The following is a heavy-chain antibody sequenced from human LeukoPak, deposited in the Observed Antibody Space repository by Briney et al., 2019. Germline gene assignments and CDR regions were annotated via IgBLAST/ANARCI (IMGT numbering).Heavy chain of an antibody. CDR2: IYSSGNT. CDR3: MRHPGSGWYDY. D-gene: IGHD6-19*01. Sequence: SETLSLTCTVSGGSINSYYWSWIRQPPGKGLEWIGYIYSSGNTQYNPSLKSRVTISVETSKNQFSPKLHPVTPADSAVFYLMRHPGSGWYDYWGQGTLVTVSS. CDR1: GGSINSYY. V-gene: IGHV4-59*08. J-gene: IGHJ4*02.